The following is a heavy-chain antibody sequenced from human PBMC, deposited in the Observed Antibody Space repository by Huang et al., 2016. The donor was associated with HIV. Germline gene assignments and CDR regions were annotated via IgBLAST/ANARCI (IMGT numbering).Heavy chain of an antibody. D-gene: IGHD5-12*01. CDR1: EFNFHVYG. CDR2: VRFDGSNE. Sequence: QPQLVESGGGVVQRGGSLRLSCAASEFNFHVYGMHWLRQAPGKGLEGVAFVRFDGSNEYYIDSGKGRFTISRDNSKKMLFLEMDNLRPEDTAVYFCARDSRWGIVATTLSYFDYWGQGTLVTVSS. V-gene: IGHV3-30*02. CDR3: ARDSRWGIVATTLSYFDY. J-gene: IGHJ4*02.